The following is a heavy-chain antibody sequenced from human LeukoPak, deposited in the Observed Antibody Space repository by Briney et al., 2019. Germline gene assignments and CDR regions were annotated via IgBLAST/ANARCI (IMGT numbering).Heavy chain of an antibody. Sequence: GGSLRLSRVASGFTFRSYWMHWVRQAPGKGLVWVSRINSDGSSTSYADSVKGRFTISRDNAKNTLYLQMNSLRAEDTAVYYCAREGGYDFPYWGQGTLVTVSS. V-gene: IGHV3-74*01. CDR3: AREGGYDFPY. J-gene: IGHJ4*02. CDR1: GFTFRSYW. CDR2: INSDGSST. D-gene: IGHD5-12*01.